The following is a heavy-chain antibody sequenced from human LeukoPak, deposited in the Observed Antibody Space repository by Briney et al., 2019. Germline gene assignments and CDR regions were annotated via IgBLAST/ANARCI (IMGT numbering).Heavy chain of an antibody. D-gene: IGHD3-22*01. CDR2: IYYSGST. V-gene: IGHV4-59*01. J-gene: IGHJ3*02. CDR1: GGSISSYY. Sequence: SETLSLTCTVSGGSISSYYWSWIRQPPGKGLEWIGYIYYSGSTNYNPSLKSRVTISVDTSKNQFSLKLSSVTAADTAVYYCARGLTGPDDAFDIWGQGTMVTVPS. CDR3: ARGLTGPDDAFDI.